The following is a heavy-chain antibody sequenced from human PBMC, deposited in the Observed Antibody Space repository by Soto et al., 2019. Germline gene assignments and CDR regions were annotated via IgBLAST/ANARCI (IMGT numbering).Heavy chain of an antibody. V-gene: IGHV3-9*01. CDR1: GLNFVDYA. D-gene: IGHD5-12*01. CDR2: ISWNGNTI. J-gene: IGHJ4*02. Sequence: GGSLRLSCEASGLNFVDYAMHWVRQAPGKGLQWVSGISWNGNTIAYADSVKGRFIISRDNAKNSLFLQMNSLRPDDTAFYYCAKTNGGMATTHFDYLGQGTLVTSPQ. CDR3: AKTNGGMATTHFDY.